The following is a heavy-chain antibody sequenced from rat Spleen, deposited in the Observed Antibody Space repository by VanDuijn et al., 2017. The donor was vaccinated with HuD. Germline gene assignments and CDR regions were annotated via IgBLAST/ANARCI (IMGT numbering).Heavy chain of an antibody. CDR3: ATAGSREGFAY. D-gene: IGHD5-1*01. J-gene: IGHJ3*01. CDR1: GFTFSNYD. Sequence: EVQLVESGGGLAQPGRSMKLSCAASGFTFSNYDIAWVRQAPKKGLEWVAIISYDGISANYRYSVKGRFTISRDNAKSTLYLQMDSLRSEDSSTYYCATAGSREGFAYWGQGTLVTVSS. V-gene: IGHV5-7*01. CDR2: ISYDGISA.